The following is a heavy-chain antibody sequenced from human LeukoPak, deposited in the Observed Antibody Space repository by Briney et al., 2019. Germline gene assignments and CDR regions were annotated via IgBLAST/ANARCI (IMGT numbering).Heavy chain of an antibody. CDR1: GFIFSSYW. CDR2: TNSDGSIT. V-gene: IGHV3-74*01. Sequence: QTGGSLRLSCAASGFIFSSYWMDWIRQAPGKGLVWVSRTNSDGSITTYADSVKGRFTISRDNAQNSLFLQMDSLRAEDTAVYYCTRAITIGGITIPFDVWGRGTQVTVSS. CDR3: TRAITIGGITIPFDV. J-gene: IGHJ2*01. D-gene: IGHD3-3*01.